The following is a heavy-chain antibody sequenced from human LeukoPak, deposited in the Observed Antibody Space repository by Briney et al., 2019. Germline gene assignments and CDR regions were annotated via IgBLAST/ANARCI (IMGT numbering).Heavy chain of an antibody. CDR2: IHHSGST. D-gene: IGHD6-13*01. Sequence: SETLSLTCTVSGGSISSSSYYWGWIRQPPGKGLEWIGSIHHSGSTNYNPSLKSRVTISVDTSKNQFSLKLSSVTAADTAVYYCARESRDSSSWYYYYYMDVWGKGTTVTVSS. J-gene: IGHJ6*03. CDR3: ARESRDSSSWYYYYYMDV. V-gene: IGHV4-39*07. CDR1: GGSISSSSYY.